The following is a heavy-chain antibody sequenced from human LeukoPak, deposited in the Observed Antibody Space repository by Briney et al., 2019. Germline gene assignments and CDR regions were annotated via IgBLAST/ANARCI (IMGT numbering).Heavy chain of an antibody. J-gene: IGHJ5*02. CDR2: IYHSGST. CDR1: GGSISSGGYS. V-gene: IGHV4-30-2*01. Sequence: SQTLSLTCAVSGGSISSGGYSWSWIRQPPGKGLEWIGYIYHSGSTYYNPSLKSRVTISVDRSKNQFSLKLSSVTAADTAVYYCARGIRMELRFLEWLSPFDPWGQGTLVTVSS. D-gene: IGHD3-3*01. CDR3: ARGIRMELRFLEWLSPFDP.